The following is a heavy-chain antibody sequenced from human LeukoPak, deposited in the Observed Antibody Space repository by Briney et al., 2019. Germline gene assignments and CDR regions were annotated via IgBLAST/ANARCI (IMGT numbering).Heavy chain of an antibody. D-gene: IGHD6-19*01. J-gene: IGHJ6*02. CDR1: GYTFTSYY. CDR3: AREPLLWQWLVGDRYGMDV. V-gene: IGHV1-46*01. CDR2: INPSGGST. Sequence: ASVKVSCKASGYTFTSYYMHWVRQAPGQGLEWMGIINPSGGSTSYAQKFQGRVTMTRDTSTSTVYMELSSQRSEDTAVYYCAREPLLWQWLVGDRYGMDVWGQGTTVTVSS.